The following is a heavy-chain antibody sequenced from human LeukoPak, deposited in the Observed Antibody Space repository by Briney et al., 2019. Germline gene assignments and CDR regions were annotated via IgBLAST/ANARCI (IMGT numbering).Heavy chain of an antibody. CDR3: ARDWGRDDDY. V-gene: IGHV1-69*13. D-gene: IGHD5-24*01. J-gene: IGHJ4*02. CDR2: IIPIFGTA. Sequence: GASVKVSCKASGYTFSSYGISWVRQAPGQGLEWMGGIIPIFGTANYAQKFQGRVTITADESTSTAYMELSSLRSEDTAVYYCARDWGRDDDYWGQGTLVTVSS. CDR1: GYTFSSYG.